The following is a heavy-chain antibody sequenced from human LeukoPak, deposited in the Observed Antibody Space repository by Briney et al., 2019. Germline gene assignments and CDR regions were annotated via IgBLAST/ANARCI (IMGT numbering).Heavy chain of an antibody. CDR1: GYTFTSYD. V-gene: IGHV1-8*01. D-gene: IGHD4-17*01. J-gene: IGHJ4*02. CDR2: MNPNSGNT. CDR3: ARTHPDYGDYEAYFDY. Sequence: ASVKVSCKASGYTFTSYDINWVRQATGQGLEWMGWMNPNSGNTGYAQKFQGRVTMTRDMSTSTVYMELSSLRSEDTAVYYCARTHPDYGDYEAYFDYWGQGTLVTVSS.